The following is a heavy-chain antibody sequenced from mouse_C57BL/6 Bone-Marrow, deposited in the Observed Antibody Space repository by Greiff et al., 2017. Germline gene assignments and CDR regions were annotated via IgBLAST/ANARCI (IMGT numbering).Heavy chain of an antibody. D-gene: IGHD2-5*01. Sequence: VQRVESGPGLVAPSQSLSITCTVSGFSLTSYAISWVRQPPGKGLEWLGVIWTGGGTNYNSALKSRLSISKDNSKSQVFLKMNSLQTDDTARYYCARRGDYYSNCYAMDYWGQGTSVTVSS. CDR1: GFSLTSYA. CDR2: IWTGGGT. J-gene: IGHJ4*01. V-gene: IGHV2-9-1*01. CDR3: ARRGDYYSNCYAMDY.